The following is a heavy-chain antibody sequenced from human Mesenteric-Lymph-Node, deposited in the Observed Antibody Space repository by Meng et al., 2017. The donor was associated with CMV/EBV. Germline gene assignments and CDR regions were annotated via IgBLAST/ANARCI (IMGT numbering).Heavy chain of an antibody. CDR3: ATENYGSGSYYLST. CDR2: INTNTGNP. D-gene: IGHD3-10*01. Sequence: SGYTFTCYAMNWVRQAPGQGLEWMGWINTNTGNPTYAQGFTGRFVFSLDTSVSSAYLQISSLKAEDTAVYYCATENYGSGSYYLSTWGQGTLVTVSS. J-gene: IGHJ4*02. V-gene: IGHV7-4-1*02. CDR1: GYTFTCYA.